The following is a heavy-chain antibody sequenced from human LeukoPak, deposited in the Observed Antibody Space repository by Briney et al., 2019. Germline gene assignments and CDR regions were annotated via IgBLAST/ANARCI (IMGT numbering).Heavy chain of an antibody. D-gene: IGHD5-12*01. CDR1: GGTFSSYA. CDR2: IIPIFGTA. CDR3: ARDQYSGDELKAFDI. J-gene: IGHJ3*02. V-gene: IGHV1-69*05. Sequence: ASVKVSCKASGGTFSSYAISWVRQAPGQGLEWMGRIIPIFGTANYAQKFQGRVTITTDEPTSTAYMELSSLRSEDTAVYYCARDQYSGDELKAFDIWGQGTMVTVSS.